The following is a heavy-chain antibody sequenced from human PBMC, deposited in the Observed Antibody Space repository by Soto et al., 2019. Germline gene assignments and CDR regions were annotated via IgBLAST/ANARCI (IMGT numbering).Heavy chain of an antibody. CDR1: GYSFTSYW. Sequence: GASLKISCKGSGYSFTSYWIGWVRQMPGKGLEWMGIIYPGDSDTRYSPSFQGQVTISADKSISPAYLQWSSLKASDTAMYYCARPHYDILTGYYDAFDIWGQGTMVTVSS. J-gene: IGHJ3*02. CDR2: IYPGDSDT. V-gene: IGHV5-51*01. D-gene: IGHD3-9*01. CDR3: ARPHYDILTGYYDAFDI.